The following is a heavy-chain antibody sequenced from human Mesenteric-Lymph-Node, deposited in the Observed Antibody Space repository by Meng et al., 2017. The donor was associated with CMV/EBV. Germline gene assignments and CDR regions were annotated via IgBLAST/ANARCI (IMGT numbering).Heavy chain of an antibody. Sequence: GSLRLSCTVSGGSISSSSYYWGWIRQPPGKGLEWIGSIYYSGSTYYNPSLKSRVTISVDTSKNQFSLKLSSVTAADTAVYYCARDSSIHYYDSSGYYLFDYWGQGTLVTVSS. V-gene: IGHV4-39*07. CDR1: GGSISSSSYY. CDR3: ARDSSIHYYDSSGYYLFDY. CDR2: IYYSGST. D-gene: IGHD3-22*01. J-gene: IGHJ4*02.